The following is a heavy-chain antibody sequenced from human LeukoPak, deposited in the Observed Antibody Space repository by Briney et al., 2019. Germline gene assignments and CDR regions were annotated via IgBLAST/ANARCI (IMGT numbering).Heavy chain of an antibody. V-gene: IGHV3-33*01. CDR1: GFTFSSYG. J-gene: IGHJ6*03. CDR2: IWYDGSNK. Sequence: PGRSLRLSCAASGFTFSSYGMHWVRQAPGTGLEWVAVIWYDGSNKYYADSVKGRFTISRDNSKNTLYLQMNSLRAEDTAVYYCARVSNYYYMDVWGKGTTVTVSS. CDR3: ARVSNYYYMDV.